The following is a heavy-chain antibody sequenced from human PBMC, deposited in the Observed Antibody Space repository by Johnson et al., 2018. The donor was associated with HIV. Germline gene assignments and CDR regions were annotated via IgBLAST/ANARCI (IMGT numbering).Heavy chain of an antibody. Sequence: LVESGGGLVQPGGSLRLSCAASGFTVSNNYMSWVRQAPGKGLEWVSVIYSGGNTYYADSVKGRFTISRDNSKNTLYLQMNSLRAEDTAVYYCARVSQQQGGVYDAFDIWGQGTMVTVSS. D-gene: IGHD6-13*01. J-gene: IGHJ3*02. CDR3: ARVSQQQGGVYDAFDI. CDR1: GFTVSNNY. CDR2: IYSGGNT. V-gene: IGHV3-66*01.